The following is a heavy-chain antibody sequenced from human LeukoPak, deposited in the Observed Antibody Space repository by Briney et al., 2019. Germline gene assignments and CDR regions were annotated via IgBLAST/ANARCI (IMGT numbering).Heavy chain of an antibody. CDR2: VYPGDSDT. J-gene: IGHJ4*02. CDR3: ASLADTAMGYFDY. CDR1: GYSFASYW. Sequence: GESLEISCKGSGYSFASYWIGWVRQMPGKGLEWMGIVYPGDSDTRYSPSFQGQVTISADKSISTAYLQCSSLKASDTAMYYCASLADTAMGYFDYWGQGTLVTVSS. D-gene: IGHD5-18*01. V-gene: IGHV5-51*01.